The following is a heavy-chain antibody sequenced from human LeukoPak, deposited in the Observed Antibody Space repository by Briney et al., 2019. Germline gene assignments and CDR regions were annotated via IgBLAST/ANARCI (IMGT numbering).Heavy chain of an antibody. D-gene: IGHD6-6*01. CDR1: GFTFSGSA. CDR3: TRHMIISSSGGIFYYYMDV. V-gene: IGHV3-73*01. CDR2: IRSKTNNYAT. J-gene: IGHJ6*03. Sequence: GGSLTLSCAASGFTFSGSAMDWVRQASGKGLEWVGRIRSKTNNYATAYAASVKGRFTISRDDSNNTAYLHMNSLKTEDTAVYYCTRHMIISSSGGIFYYYMDVWGKGTTVTVSS.